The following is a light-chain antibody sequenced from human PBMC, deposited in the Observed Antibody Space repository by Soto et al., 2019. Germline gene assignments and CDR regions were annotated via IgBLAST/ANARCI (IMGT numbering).Light chain of an antibody. J-gene: IGLJ1*01. CDR1: TSDVGGYNY. Sequence: QSVLTQPASVSGSPGQSITMSCTGTTSDVGGYNYVSWYQQHPGEVPKLLIHEVSNRPSGVSNRFSGSKSGNTASLTISGLQAEDEADYYCLSKTSSISYVFGTGTKVTVL. V-gene: IGLV2-14*01. CDR3: LSKTSSISYV. CDR2: EVS.